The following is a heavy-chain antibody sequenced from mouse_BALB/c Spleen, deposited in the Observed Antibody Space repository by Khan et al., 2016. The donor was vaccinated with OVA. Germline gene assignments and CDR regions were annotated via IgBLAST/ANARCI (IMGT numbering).Heavy chain of an antibody. J-gene: IGHJ4*01. D-gene: IGHD3-3*01. CDR1: GYTFTNYG. Sequence: QIQLVQSGPDLKKPGETVKISCKASGYTFTNYGINWVKQAPGQGLKWMGWIYTYTGEPTYADEFKGRFAFSLETSATTAYLQLNNLTTEDTATYFCERGGRKAMDYWGQGTSVTVSS. CDR2: IYTYTGEP. CDR3: ERGGRKAMDY. V-gene: IGHV9-3-1*01.